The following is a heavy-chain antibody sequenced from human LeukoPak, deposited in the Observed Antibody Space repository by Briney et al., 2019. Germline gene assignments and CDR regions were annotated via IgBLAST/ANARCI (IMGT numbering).Heavy chain of an antibody. V-gene: IGHV1-46*01. Sequence: ASVTVSCKASGYTFTSYYMHWVRPAPGQGLEWMGIINPSGGSTSYAQKFQGRVTMTRDTSTSTVYMELSSLRSEDTAVYYCARSQRGSGYKNWFDPWGQGTLVTVSS. CDR1: GYTFTSYY. CDR2: INPSGGST. CDR3: ARSQRGSGYKNWFDP. D-gene: IGHD3-22*01. J-gene: IGHJ5*02.